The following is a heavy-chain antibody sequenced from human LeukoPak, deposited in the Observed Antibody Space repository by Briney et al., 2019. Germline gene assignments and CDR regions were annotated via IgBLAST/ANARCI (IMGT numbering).Heavy chain of an antibody. V-gene: IGHV3-48*01. CDR2: ITSSSDTL. Sequence: GGSLRLSCAASGFTFSGYTMNWVRQAPGKGLEWVSYITSSSDTLYYADSVKGRFTISRDNAKNSLYLQMDSLRAEDTAVYYCARSYPFYYYYYMDVWGKGTTVTVSS. CDR1: GFTFSGYT. J-gene: IGHJ6*03. D-gene: IGHD1-26*01. CDR3: ARSYPFYYYYYMDV.